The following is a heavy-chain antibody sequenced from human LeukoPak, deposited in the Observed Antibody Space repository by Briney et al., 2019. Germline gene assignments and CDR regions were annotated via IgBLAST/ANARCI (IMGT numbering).Heavy chain of an antibody. J-gene: IGHJ4*02. V-gene: IGHV1-69*13. D-gene: IGHD4-23*01. CDR1: GYTFNNYA. CDR3: ARGSTTVAYYFDY. CDR2: IIPILGTP. Sequence: SVKVSCKASGYTFNNYAISWLRQAPGQGLEWMGGIIPILGTPNYAQKFQGRVTITADESTSTTHMELRSLRSDDAAVYYCARGSTTVAYYFDYWGQGTLVTVSS.